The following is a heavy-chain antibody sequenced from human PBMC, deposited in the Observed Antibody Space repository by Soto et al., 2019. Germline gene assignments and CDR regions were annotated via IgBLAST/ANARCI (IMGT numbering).Heavy chain of an antibody. D-gene: IGHD2-21*02. CDR1: GFIFSTYP. V-gene: IGHV3-30*04. J-gene: IGHJ6*02. CDR2: FSKDGRTT. CDR3: AREASVTEGGGMDV. Sequence: QVQLVESGGGVVQPGRSLRLSCAASGFIFSTYPMHWVRQAPGKGLEWVAVFSKDGRTTFYADSVRGRFTISRDNSKNTLDLQKNSLGPEDTAVYYCAREASVTEGGGMDVWGQGTTVTVSS.